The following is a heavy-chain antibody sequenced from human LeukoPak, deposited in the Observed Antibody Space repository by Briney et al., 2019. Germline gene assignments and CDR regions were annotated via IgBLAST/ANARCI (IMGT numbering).Heavy chain of an antibody. Sequence: GASVKVSCKASGGTFSSYAISWVRQAPGQGHEWMGGSIPIFGTANYAQKFQGRVTITTDESTSTAYMELSSLRSEDTAVYYCARVSSYYDSSGYYYLPSDYWGQGTLVTVSS. CDR2: SIPIFGTA. V-gene: IGHV1-69*05. CDR1: GGTFSSYA. CDR3: ARVSSYYDSSGYYYLPSDY. J-gene: IGHJ4*02. D-gene: IGHD3-22*01.